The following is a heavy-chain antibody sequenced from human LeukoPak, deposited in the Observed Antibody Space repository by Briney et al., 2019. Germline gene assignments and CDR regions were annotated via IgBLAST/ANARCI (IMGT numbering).Heavy chain of an antibody. J-gene: IGHJ4*02. V-gene: IGHV1-2*02. Sequence: ASVKVSCKASGYTFSDYYIHWVRQAPGQGPEWMGWINPNSGGTNYAQKFQGRVTMTRDTSISTAYMELSRLRSDDTAVYYCARGLEVVPAAELAYWGQGTLVTVSS. CDR1: GYTFSDYY. CDR2: INPNSGGT. CDR3: ARGLEVVPAAELAY. D-gene: IGHD2-2*01.